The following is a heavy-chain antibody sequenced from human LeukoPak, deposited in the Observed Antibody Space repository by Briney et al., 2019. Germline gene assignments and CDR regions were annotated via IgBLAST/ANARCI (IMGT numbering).Heavy chain of an antibody. CDR2: IKHSGST. Sequence: KPSETLSLTCAVYGGSFSGYYWSWIRQPPGKGLEWSGEIKHSGSTNYNPSLKSRVTISVDASKNQFSLKLSSVTAADTAVYYCAREKARWPHCYFDLWGRGTLVTVSS. J-gene: IGHJ2*01. CDR3: AREKARWPHCYFDL. CDR1: GGSFSGYY. D-gene: IGHD4-23*01. V-gene: IGHV4-34*01.